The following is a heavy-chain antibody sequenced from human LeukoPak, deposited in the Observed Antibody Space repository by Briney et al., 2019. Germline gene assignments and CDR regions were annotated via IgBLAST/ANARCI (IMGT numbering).Heavy chain of an antibody. CDR2: ISYDGSNK. CDR1: GFTFSSYA. Sequence: QPGRSLRLSCAASGFTFSSYAMHWVRQAPGKGLEWVAVISYDGSNKYYADSVKGRFTISRDNSKNTLYLQMNSLRAEDTAVYYCARDGADIIVVVPAPPDYWGQGTLVTVSS. J-gene: IGHJ4*02. V-gene: IGHV3-30-3*01. CDR3: ARDGADIIVVVPAPPDY. D-gene: IGHD2-21*01.